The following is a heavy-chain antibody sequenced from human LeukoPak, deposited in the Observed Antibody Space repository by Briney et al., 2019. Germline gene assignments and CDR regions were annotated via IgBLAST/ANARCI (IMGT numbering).Heavy chain of an antibody. CDR2: INHSGST. J-gene: IGHJ5*02. D-gene: IGHD1-26*01. Sequence: PSETLSLTCAVYGGSFSGYYWSWIRQPPGKGLEWIGEINHSGSTNYNPSLKSRVTISIDTSKNQFSLKLSSVTAADTAVYYCARQEPGNWFDPWGQGTLLTVSS. CDR3: ARQEPGNWFDP. V-gene: IGHV4-34*01. CDR1: GGSFSGYY.